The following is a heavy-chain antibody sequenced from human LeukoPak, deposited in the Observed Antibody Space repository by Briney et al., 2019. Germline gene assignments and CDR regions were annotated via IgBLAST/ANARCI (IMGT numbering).Heavy chain of an antibody. CDR3: ATATYSESYQFFDC. CDR1: GYTLTELS. J-gene: IGHJ4*02. Sequence: GASVTVSCKVSGYTLTELSMHWVRQAPGKGLEWMGGFDPEDGETIYAQKFQGRVTMTEGTSTDTAYMELSSLRSEDTAVYYWATATYSESYQFFDCGGRGTLAAVS. CDR2: FDPEDGET. D-gene: IGHD1-26*01. V-gene: IGHV1-24*01.